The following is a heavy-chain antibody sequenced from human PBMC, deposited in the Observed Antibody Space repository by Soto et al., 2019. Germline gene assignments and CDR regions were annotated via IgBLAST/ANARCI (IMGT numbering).Heavy chain of an antibody. V-gene: IGHV3-30-3*01. CDR3: ARDRVLGRNYPYCYGMDV. J-gene: IGHJ6*02. D-gene: IGHD1-7*01. CDR1: GFTFSTYS. Sequence: QVQLLESGGGVVQPGRSLRLSCAASGFTFSTYSIHWVRQAPGKGLEWVALISYDVTNKYYADSVKGRFTISRDNSKNTLYLEMNSLRVEDTGVYYCARDRVLGRNYPYCYGMDVWGQGTTVTVSS. CDR2: ISYDVTNK.